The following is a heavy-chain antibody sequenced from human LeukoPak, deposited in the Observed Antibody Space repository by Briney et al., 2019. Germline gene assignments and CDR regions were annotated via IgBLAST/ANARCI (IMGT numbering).Heavy chain of an antibody. CDR2: ISSSGST. J-gene: IGHJ3*02. V-gene: IGHV4-61*02. CDR3: VRDLGTSGSDAYDI. D-gene: IGHD5-12*01. Sequence: SETLSLTCTVSGDSISSGDYYWSWIRQPAGKGLEWIGRISSSGSTNYNPSLKSRVTISVDTSKNQFSLNLSSVTAADTAMYYCVRDLGTSGSDAYDIWGQGTMVTVSS. CDR1: GDSISSGDYY.